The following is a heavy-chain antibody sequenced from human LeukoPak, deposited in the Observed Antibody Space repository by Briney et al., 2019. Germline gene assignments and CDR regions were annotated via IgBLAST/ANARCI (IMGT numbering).Heavy chain of an antibody. D-gene: IGHD4-17*01. Sequence: ASVKVSCKASGGTFSSYAISWVRQAPGQGLEWMGGIIPIFGTANYAQKFQGRVTITAEESTSTAYMELSSLRSEDTAVYYCARGGDYGDYAWFDPWGQGTLVTVSS. J-gene: IGHJ5*02. CDR2: IIPIFGTA. CDR3: ARGGDYGDYAWFDP. V-gene: IGHV1-69*13. CDR1: GGTFSSYA.